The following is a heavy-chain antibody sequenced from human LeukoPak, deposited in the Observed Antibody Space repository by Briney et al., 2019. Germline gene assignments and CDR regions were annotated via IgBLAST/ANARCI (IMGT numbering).Heavy chain of an antibody. D-gene: IGHD5-24*01. CDR2: IYTSGST. CDR1: GGSISSYY. J-gene: IGHJ6*03. CDR3: ARSPRGATSRYYYYYYMDV. V-gene: IGHV4-4*07. Sequence: SETLSLTCTVSGGSISSYYWSWVRQPAGQGLEWIGRIYTSGSTNYNPSLKSRVTMSVDTSKNQFSLKLSSVTAADTAVYYCARSPRGATSRYYYYYYMDVWDKGTTVTVS.